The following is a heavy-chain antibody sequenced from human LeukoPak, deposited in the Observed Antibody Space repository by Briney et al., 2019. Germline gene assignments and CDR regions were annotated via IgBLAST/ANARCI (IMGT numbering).Heavy chain of an antibody. CDR3: ARTPVGFNTVTPSDVRY. V-gene: IGHV1-69*13. CDR1: GYTFTSDG. J-gene: IGHJ4*02. CDR2: IIPIFGTA. D-gene: IGHD4-17*01. Sequence: ASVKVSCKTSGYTFTSDGISWVRQAPGQGLEWMGGIIPIFGTANYAQKFQGRVTITADESTTTAYMELRSLRSDDTAMYYCARTPVGFNTVTPSDVRYWGQGTLVTVSS.